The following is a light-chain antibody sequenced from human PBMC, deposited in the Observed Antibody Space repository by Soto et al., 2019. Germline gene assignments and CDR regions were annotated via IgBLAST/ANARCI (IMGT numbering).Light chain of an antibody. CDR2: DVS. V-gene: IGLV2-14*01. J-gene: IGLJ2*01. CDR3: SSYTTATARG. CDR1: SSDVGAYNY. Sequence: QSVLTQPASVSGSPGQSITISCTGTSSDVGAYNYVPWYQQHPGKAPKLLIFDVSNRPSGVSNRFSGSESGNPASLTIPGLQADNEAAYYCSSYTTATARGLGGVTTLTL.